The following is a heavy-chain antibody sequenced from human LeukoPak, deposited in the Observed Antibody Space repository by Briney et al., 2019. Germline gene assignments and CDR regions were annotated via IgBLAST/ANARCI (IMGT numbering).Heavy chain of an antibody. CDR1: GDSISSYF. CDR2: IYASGST. D-gene: IGHD1-26*01. J-gene: IGHJ4*02. V-gene: IGHV4-4*07. CDR3: ARDLASYYGY. Sequence: KSSETLFLTCSISGDSISSYFWSWIRQPAGKGLEWIGRIYASGSTKYNPSLKSRVTMSVDTSKNQFSLKLNSVTAADTAVYYYARDLASYYGYWGQGTLVTVSS.